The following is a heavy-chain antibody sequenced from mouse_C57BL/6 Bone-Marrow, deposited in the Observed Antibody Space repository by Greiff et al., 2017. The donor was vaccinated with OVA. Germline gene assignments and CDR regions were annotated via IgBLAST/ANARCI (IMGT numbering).Heavy chain of an antibody. Sequence: EVKLVESGGGLVQPGGSLKLSCAASGFTFSDYGMAWVRQAPRKGPEWVAFISNLAYSIYYADTVTSRFTISRENAKNTLYLEMSSLRSEDTAMYYCARSYYGYFDYWGQGTTLTVSS. CDR2: ISNLAYSI. D-gene: IGHD1-1*01. J-gene: IGHJ2*01. V-gene: IGHV5-15*01. CDR3: ARSYYGYFDY. CDR1: GFTFSDYG.